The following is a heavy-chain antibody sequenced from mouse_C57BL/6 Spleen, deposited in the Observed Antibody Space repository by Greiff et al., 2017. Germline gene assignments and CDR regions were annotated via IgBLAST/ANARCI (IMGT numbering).Heavy chain of an antibody. Sequence: EVKLVESGGGLVKPGGSLKLSCAASGFTFSSYAMSWVRQTPEKRLEWVATISDGGSYTYYPDNVKGRFTISRDNAKNNLYLQMSHLKSEDTAMYYGARDGDMRDYLYARDDWGQGTSVTVSS. D-gene: IGHD2-4*01. CDR1: GFTFSSYA. J-gene: IGHJ4*01. CDR3: ARDGDMRDYLYARDD. CDR2: ISDGGSYT. V-gene: IGHV5-4*01.